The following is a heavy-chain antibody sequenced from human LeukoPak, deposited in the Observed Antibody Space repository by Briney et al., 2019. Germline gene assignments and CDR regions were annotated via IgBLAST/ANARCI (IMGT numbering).Heavy chain of an antibody. CDR2: INPSGGST. CDR3: ARDRISHSVAGPGGY. D-gene: IGHD6-19*01. CDR1: GYTLTSYY. J-gene: IGHJ4*02. V-gene: IGHV1-46*01. Sequence: GASVKVSCKASGYTLTSYYMHWVRQAPGQGLEWMGIINPSGGSTSYAQKFQGRVTMTRDTSTSTVYMELSSLRSEDTAVYYCARDRISHSVAGPGGYWGQGTLVTVSS.